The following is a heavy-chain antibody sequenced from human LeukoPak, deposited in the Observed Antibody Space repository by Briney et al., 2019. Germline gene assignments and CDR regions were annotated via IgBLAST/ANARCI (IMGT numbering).Heavy chain of an antibody. CDR2: IWYDGSDK. J-gene: IGHJ3*02. D-gene: IGHD3-22*01. CDR1: GFTFSSYG. CDR3: ARWGNYYDSSVDI. Sequence: GGSLRLSCAASGFTFSSYGMHWVRQAPGKGLEWVAVIWYDGSDKYYADSVKGRFTISRDNSKNTVYLQMYSLRAEDTAVYYCARWGNYYDSSVDIWGQGTMVTVSS. V-gene: IGHV3-33*01.